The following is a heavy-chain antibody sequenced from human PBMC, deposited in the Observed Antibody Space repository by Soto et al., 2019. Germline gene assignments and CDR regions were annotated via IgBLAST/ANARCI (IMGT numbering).Heavy chain of an antibody. V-gene: IGHV4-59*01. D-gene: IGHD3-10*01. CDR1: GGSISSYY. CDR3: ARVASYGDYFDY. J-gene: IGHJ4*02. CDR2: IYYSGST. Sequence: SETLSLTCTVPGGSISSYYWRWIRQPPGKGLEWIGYIYYSGSTNYNPSLKSRVTISVDTSKNQFSLKLSSVTAADTAVYYCARVASYGDYFDYWGQGTLVTVS.